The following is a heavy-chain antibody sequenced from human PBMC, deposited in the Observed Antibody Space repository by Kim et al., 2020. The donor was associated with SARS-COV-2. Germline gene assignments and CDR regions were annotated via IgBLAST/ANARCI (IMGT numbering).Heavy chain of an antibody. D-gene: IGHD3-22*01. CDR2: IYYSGSI. Sequence: SETLSLTCTVSGGSISSYYWSWIRQPPGKGLEWIGYIYYSGSINYNPSLKSRVTISVDTSKNQFSLKLSSVTAADTAVYYCASDYYESSGYNYYYYGMDV. CDR1: GGSISSYY. CDR3: ASDYYESSGYNYYYYGMDV. V-gene: IGHV4-59*01. J-gene: IGHJ6*01.